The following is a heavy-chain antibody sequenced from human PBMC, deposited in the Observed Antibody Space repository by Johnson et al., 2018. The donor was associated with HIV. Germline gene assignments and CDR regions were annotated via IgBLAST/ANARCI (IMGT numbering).Heavy chain of an antibody. D-gene: IGHD5-18*01. CDR3: ARDGRDLVTRGGFDV. J-gene: IGHJ3*01. V-gene: IGHV3-30*14. Sequence: QVQLVESGGGVVQPGRSLRLSCAASGFTFSSYPMHWVRQAPGKGLEWVAIISYDGSNKYYADSVKGRFTISRDNSRNMLYLQMNSLRPEDTAVYYCARDGRDLVTRGGFDVWGPGTVVTVSS. CDR2: ISYDGSNK. CDR1: GFTFSSYP.